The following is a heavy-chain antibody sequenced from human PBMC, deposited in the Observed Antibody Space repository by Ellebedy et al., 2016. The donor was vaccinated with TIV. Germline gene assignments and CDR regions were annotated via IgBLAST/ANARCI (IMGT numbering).Heavy chain of an antibody. J-gene: IGHJ4*02. CDR1: GYTLNDLS. CDR2: LDAEDGET. V-gene: IGHV1-24*01. D-gene: IGHD1-26*01. CDR3: ATDSPRGTYSLDF. Sequence: AASVKVSCKVSGYTLNDLSMHWVRQAPGKGLEWIGGLDAEDGETIYAQNFQGRVTIKDDTSTDTSYMELTRLRSDDTAVYYCATDSPRGTYSLDFWGQGTLVTVSS.